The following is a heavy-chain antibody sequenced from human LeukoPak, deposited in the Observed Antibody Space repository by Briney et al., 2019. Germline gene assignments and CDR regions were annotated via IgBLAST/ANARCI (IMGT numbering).Heavy chain of an antibody. J-gene: IGHJ4*02. CDR3: ARNIPVTRWGY. CDR2: INPDGSTT. Sequence: GGSLRLSCAASGFTFSRYWIHWVRQAPGKGLEWVSRINPDGSTTTYADSVKGRFTISRDNSKNTVYLQMNSLRAEDTAVYYCARNIPVTRWGYWGQGTLVTVSS. D-gene: IGHD2-21*01. CDR1: GFTFSRYW. V-gene: IGHV3-74*01.